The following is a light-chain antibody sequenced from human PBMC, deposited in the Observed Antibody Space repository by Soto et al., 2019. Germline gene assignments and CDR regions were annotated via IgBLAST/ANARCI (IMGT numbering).Light chain of an antibody. CDR3: QHYGASPWT. CDR1: QSLSGNY. V-gene: IGKV3-20*01. Sequence: PGTLSLSPGERATLSCRASQSLSGNYLAWYQQKPGQAPRVLIYRASIRATGISDRFSGSGSGTDFTLTISRLEPEDFAVYYCQHYGASPWTFGQGTKVDI. CDR2: RAS. J-gene: IGKJ1*01.